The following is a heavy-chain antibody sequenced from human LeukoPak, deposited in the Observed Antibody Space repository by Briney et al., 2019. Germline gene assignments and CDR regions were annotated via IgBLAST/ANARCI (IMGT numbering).Heavy chain of an antibody. D-gene: IGHD3-10*01. J-gene: IGHJ4*02. CDR2: ISAYNGNT. V-gene: IGHV1-18*04. CDR3: ARRLTYCYGSGSSFLDY. CDR1: GYTFTGYY. Sequence: ASVKVSCKASGYTFTGYYMHWVRQAPGQGLEWMGWISAYNGNTNYAQKLQGRVTMTTDTSTSTAYMELRSLRSDDTAVYYCARRLTYCYGSGSSFLDYWGQGTLVTVSS.